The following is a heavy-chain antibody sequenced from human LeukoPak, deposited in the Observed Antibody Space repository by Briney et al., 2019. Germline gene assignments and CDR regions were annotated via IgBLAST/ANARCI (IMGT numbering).Heavy chain of an antibody. CDR1: GYTFTSYG. D-gene: IGHD3-22*01. Sequence: ASVKVSCKASGYTFTSYGISWVRQAPGQGLEWMGWISAYNGNTNYAQKLQGRVTMTTDTSTSTAYMELRSLRSDDTAVYYCARDIPFFHYYDSSGYFPLDYWGQGTLVTVSS. J-gene: IGHJ4*02. V-gene: IGHV1-18*01. CDR2: ISAYNGNT. CDR3: ARDIPFFHYYDSSGYFPLDY.